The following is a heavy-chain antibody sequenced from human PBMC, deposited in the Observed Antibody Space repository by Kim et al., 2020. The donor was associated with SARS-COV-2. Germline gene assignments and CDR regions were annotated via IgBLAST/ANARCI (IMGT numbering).Heavy chain of an antibody. Sequence: SETLSLTCAVYGGSFSGYHWSWIRQPPGKGLEWIGEINHSGSTNYNPSLKSRVTISIDTSKNQFSLKLTSVTAADTALYYCARGRAGVVPGAILGIGPHYDYYVRDVWGQGTTVTVSS. CDR3: ARGRAGVVPGAILGIGPHYDYYVRDV. D-gene: IGHD2-2*02. CDR2: INHSGST. J-gene: IGHJ6*02. V-gene: IGHV4-34*01. CDR1: GGSFSGYH.